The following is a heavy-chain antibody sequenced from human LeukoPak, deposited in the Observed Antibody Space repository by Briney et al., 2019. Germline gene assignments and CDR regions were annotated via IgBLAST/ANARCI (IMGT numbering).Heavy chain of an antibody. J-gene: IGHJ6*02. CDR3: ARDMTTVALRADYYGMDV. D-gene: IGHD4-23*01. Sequence: SETLSLTCTVSGGSISSGGYYWGWIRQPPGKGLEWIGSIYYSGSTYYTPSLKSRVTISVDTSKNQFSLKLSSVTAADTAVYYCARDMTTVALRADYYGMDVWGQGTTVTVSS. CDR1: GGSISSGGYY. CDR2: IYYSGST. V-gene: IGHV4-39*07.